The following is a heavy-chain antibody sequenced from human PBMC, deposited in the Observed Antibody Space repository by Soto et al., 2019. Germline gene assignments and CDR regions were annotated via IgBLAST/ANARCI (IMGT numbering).Heavy chain of an antibody. CDR1: GDSVSSNGAA. J-gene: IGHJ4*02. Sequence: SHTLSLTCAISGDSVSSNGAALNWIRRSPSRGLEWLGRTYYRSKWYNDYAISVKSRIAINPDTSKNQFSLQLNSVTPEDTALYYCARSSGHFDSWGQGTLVTVSS. CDR2: TYYRSKWYN. D-gene: IGHD6-25*01. V-gene: IGHV6-1*01. CDR3: ARSSGHFDS.